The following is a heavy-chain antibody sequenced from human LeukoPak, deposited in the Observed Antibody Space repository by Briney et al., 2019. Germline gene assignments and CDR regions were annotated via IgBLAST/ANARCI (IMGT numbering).Heavy chain of an antibody. Sequence: GGSLRLSCAASGFTFSSYAMSWVRQSPGKGLEWVSAISGGGGSTYYADSVKGRFTISRDNSKNTLYLQMNSLRAEDTAVYYCAKSSAYYYYYGMDVWGQGTTVTVSS. CDR3: AKSSAYYYYYGMDV. CDR1: GFTFSSYA. J-gene: IGHJ6*02. V-gene: IGHV3-23*01. CDR2: ISGGGGST.